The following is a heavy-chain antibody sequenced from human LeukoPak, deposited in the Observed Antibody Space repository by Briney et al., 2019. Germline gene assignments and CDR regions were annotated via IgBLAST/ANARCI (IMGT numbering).Heavy chain of an antibody. CDR1: GFTFSNAW. J-gene: IGHJ4*02. Sequence: PGGSLRLSCAASGFTFSNAWMSWVRQAPGKGLEWVGRIKSKTDGGTTDYDAPVKGRFTISRDDSKNTLYLQMNSLKTEDTAVYYCTTVGGDYGDYEFDYWGQGTLVTVSS. CDR3: TTVGGDYGDYEFDY. V-gene: IGHV3-15*01. D-gene: IGHD4-17*01. CDR2: IKSKTDGGTT.